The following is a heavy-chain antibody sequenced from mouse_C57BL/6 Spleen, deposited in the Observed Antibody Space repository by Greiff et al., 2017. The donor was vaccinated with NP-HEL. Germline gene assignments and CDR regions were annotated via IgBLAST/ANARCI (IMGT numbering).Heavy chain of an antibody. D-gene: IGHD4-1*01. CDR2: ISYDGSN. Sequence: VQLKESGPGLVKPSQSLSLTCSVTGYSITSGYYWNWIRQFPGNKLEWMGYISYDGSNNYNPSLKNRISITRDTSKNQFFLKLNSVTTEDTATYYCAREETGAFADWGQGTLVTVSA. CDR3: AREETGAFAD. V-gene: IGHV3-6*01. CDR1: GYSITSGYY. J-gene: IGHJ3*01.